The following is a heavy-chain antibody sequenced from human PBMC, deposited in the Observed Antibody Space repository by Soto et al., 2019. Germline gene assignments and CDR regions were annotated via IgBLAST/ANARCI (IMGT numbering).Heavy chain of an antibody. CDR1: GGSISSGGYS. V-gene: IGHV4-30-2*01. D-gene: IGHD5-12*01. CDR3: AAGGGLPRYY. Sequence: QLQLQESGSGLVKPSQTLSLTCAVSGGSISSGGYSWSWIRQPPGKGLEWIGYIYQSGSTYYNPSLKSRVTIAVDRSKNQFSLKLRSVTAADKAVYYCAAGGGLPRYYWGQGTLVTVSS. J-gene: IGHJ4*02. CDR2: IYQSGST.